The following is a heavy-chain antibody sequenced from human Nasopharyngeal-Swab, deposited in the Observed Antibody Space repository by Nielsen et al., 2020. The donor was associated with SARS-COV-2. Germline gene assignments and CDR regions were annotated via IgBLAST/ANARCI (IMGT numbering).Heavy chain of an antibody. CDR1: GYTFINHF. J-gene: IGHJ4*02. D-gene: IGHD5-18*01. V-gene: IGHV1-46*01. CDR3: ARGYSYGLAY. Sequence: ASVKVSCKASGYTFINHFMHWVRQAPGQGLEWMGMINPSCGSTGYAQNFQGRVTVTRDTSTSTVYMELSSLSSEDTAVYYCARGYSYGLAYWGQGTLVTVSP. CDR2: INPSCGST.